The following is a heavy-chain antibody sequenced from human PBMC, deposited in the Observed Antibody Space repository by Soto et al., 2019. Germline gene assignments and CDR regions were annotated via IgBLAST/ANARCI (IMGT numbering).Heavy chain of an antibody. CDR1: GFTVSSNY. CDR3: ARDRYYDSSGYYLFDY. J-gene: IGHJ4*02. Sequence: PGGSLRLSCAASGFTVSSNYMSWVRQAPGKGLEWVSVIYSGGSTYYADSVKGRFTISRDNSKNTLYLQMNSLRAEDTAVYYCARDRYYDSSGYYLFDYWGQGTLVTVSS. V-gene: IGHV3-53*05. D-gene: IGHD3-22*01. CDR2: IYSGGST.